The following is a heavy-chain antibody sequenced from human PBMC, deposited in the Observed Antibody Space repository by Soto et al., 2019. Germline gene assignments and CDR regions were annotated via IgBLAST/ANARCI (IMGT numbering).Heavy chain of an antibody. CDR3: ARGSEYSSGWYGY. Sequence: ASVKVSCKASGYTFTSYAMHWVCQAPGQRLEWMGWINAGNGNTKYSQKFQGRVTITRDTSASTAYMELSSLRSEDTAVYYCARGSEYSSGWYGYWGQGTLVTVSS. J-gene: IGHJ4*02. V-gene: IGHV1-3*01. CDR2: INAGNGNT. CDR1: GYTFTSYA. D-gene: IGHD6-19*01.